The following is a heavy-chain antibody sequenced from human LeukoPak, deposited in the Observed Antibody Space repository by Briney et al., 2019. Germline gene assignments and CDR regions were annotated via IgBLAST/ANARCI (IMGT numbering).Heavy chain of an antibody. Sequence: PSETLSLTCAVYGGSFSGYYWSWIRQPPGKGLEWIGEINHSGSTNYNPSLKSRVTISVDTSKNQFSLKLSSVTAADTAVYYCARQQWELLSHWFDPWGQGTLVTVSS. J-gene: IGHJ5*02. D-gene: IGHD1-26*01. CDR2: INHSGST. V-gene: IGHV4-34*01. CDR3: ARQQWELLSHWFDP. CDR1: GGSFSGYY.